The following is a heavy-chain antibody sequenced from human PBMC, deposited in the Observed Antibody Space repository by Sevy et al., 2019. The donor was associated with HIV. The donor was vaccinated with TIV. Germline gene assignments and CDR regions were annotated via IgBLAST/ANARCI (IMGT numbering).Heavy chain of an antibody. CDR2: IKSKADGGTS. Sequence: GGSLRLSCVVSGFTFNNAWMNWVRQAPGKGPEWVGRIKSKADGGTSDYAAPVQGRFTISRDDSKNTMYLQMNSLKTGDTAVYYCTTPSPLAGYYYYGVDVWGQGATVTVSS. CDR1: GFTFNNAW. J-gene: IGHJ6*02. V-gene: IGHV3-15*07. CDR3: TTPSPLAGYYYYGVDV.